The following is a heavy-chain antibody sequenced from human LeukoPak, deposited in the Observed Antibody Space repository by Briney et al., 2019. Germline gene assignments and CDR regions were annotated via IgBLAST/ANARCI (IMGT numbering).Heavy chain of an antibody. D-gene: IGHD4-11*01. Sequence: GGSLRLSCAASGFTFDDYAMHWVRQAPGKGLEWVSGISWNSGSIGYADSVKGRFTISRDNAKNSLYLQMNSLRAEDTALYYCAKDTTSADAFDIWGQGTMVTVSS. CDR3: AKDTTSADAFDI. J-gene: IGHJ3*02. CDR2: ISWNSGSI. V-gene: IGHV3-9*01. CDR1: GFTFDDYA.